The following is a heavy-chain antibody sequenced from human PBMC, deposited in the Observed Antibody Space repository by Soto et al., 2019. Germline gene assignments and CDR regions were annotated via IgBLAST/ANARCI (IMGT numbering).Heavy chain of an antibody. J-gene: IGHJ6*02. D-gene: IGHD3-10*01. CDR2: IYYSGST. Sequence: QVQLQESGPGLVKPSQILSLTCTVSGGSISSGGYYWSWIRQHPGKGLEWIGYIYYSGSTYYNPSPKSRVTISVDTSKNQFSLKLSSVTAADTAVYYCARDSDRGYGMDVWGQGTTVTVSS. CDR1: GGSISSGGYY. V-gene: IGHV4-31*03. CDR3: ARDSDRGYGMDV.